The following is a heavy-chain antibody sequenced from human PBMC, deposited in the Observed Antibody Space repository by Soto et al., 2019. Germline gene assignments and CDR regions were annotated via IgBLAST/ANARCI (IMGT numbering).Heavy chain of an antibody. J-gene: IGHJ5*01. CDR2: ISRDGSYI. CDR3: ARTRNGGVAASFDS. D-gene: IGHD3-3*01. CDR1: GFTFSRHA. Sequence: ESVGGEVQPGGSLRLSCAASGFTFSRHAIHWVRLTPGRGLEWVLAISRDGSYIYYTDSVKGRFTVPRDNSKNTVFVQMNRLIPDDTALYFCARTRNGGVAASFDSWGQGTRVTVSS. V-gene: IGHV3-30*04.